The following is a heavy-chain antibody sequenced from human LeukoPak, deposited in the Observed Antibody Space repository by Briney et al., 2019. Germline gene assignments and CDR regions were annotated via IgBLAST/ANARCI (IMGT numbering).Heavy chain of an antibody. J-gene: IGHJ6*03. V-gene: IGHV3-21*01. CDR1: GFSLSSCG. Sequence: GGSLRLSCVASGFSLSSCGMNWVRQAPGKGLEWVSSLSSSGSYIYYYADSVKGRFTISRDNAKNSLYLQMNSLRAEDTAVYYCARDDNFGLNSYYYMDVWGKGTTVTVSS. D-gene: IGHD3/OR15-3a*01. CDR2: LSSSGSYI. CDR3: ARDDNFGLNSYYYMDV.